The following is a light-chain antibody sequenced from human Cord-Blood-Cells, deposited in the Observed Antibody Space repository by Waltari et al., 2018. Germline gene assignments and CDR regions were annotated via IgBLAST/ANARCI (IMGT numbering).Light chain of an antibody. CDR2: EVS. CDR1: TSDAGGYNY. Sequence: QPALPQPPSESGSPGQSLTIPCTGPTSDAGGYNYVSWYQQHPGKAPKLMIYEVSKRPSGVPDRFSGSKSGNTASLTVSGLQAEDEADYYCSSYAGSNNYVFGTGTKVTVL. J-gene: IGLJ1*01. CDR3: SSYAGSNNYV. V-gene: IGLV2-8*01.